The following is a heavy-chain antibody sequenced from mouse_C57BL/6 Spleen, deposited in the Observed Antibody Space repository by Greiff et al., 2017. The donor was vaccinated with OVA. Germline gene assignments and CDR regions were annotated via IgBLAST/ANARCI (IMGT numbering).Heavy chain of an antibody. J-gene: IGHJ2*01. Sequence: EVQGVESGGGLVKPGGSLKLSCAASGFTFSSYAMSWVRQTPEKRLEWVATISDGGSYTYYPDNVKGRFTISRDNAKNNLYLQMSHLKSEDTAMYYCARDYGSSYSYYFDYWGQGTTLTVSS. CDR1: GFTFSSYA. V-gene: IGHV5-4*01. CDR2: ISDGGSYT. CDR3: ARDYGSSYSYYFDY. D-gene: IGHD1-1*01.